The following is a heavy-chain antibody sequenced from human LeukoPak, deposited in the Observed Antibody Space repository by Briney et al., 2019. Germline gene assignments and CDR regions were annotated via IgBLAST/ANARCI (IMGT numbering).Heavy chain of an antibody. D-gene: IGHD5-12*01. CDR3: ARDRGDGYDYFWDY. Sequence: PSQTLSLTCTVSGASISGSGYYLGWIRQPPGKGLERIGSIYYSGSTYYNPSLKSRVTISVDTSKNQFSLKLTSVTAADTAVYYCARDRGDGYDYFWDYWGQGTLVTVSS. V-gene: IGHV4-39*07. CDR2: IYYSGST. CDR1: GASISGSGYY. J-gene: IGHJ4*02.